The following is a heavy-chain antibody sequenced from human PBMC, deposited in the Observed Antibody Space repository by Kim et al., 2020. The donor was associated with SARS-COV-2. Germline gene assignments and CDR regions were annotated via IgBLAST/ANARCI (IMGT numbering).Heavy chain of an antibody. CDR2: INNDGSQK. D-gene: IGHD2-2*01. J-gene: IGHJ5*02. CDR3: ARVVCSIITCQGRDVFAP. CDR1: GFTFSKYW. V-gene: IGHV3-7*01. Sequence: GGSLRLSCVASGFTFSKYWMSWVRQAPGKGLEWVANINNDGSQKKYADSVKGRFTISRDNANNSLYLQMNNLRGEDTAVYYCARVVCSIITCQGRDVFAPWGQRTLLTLS.